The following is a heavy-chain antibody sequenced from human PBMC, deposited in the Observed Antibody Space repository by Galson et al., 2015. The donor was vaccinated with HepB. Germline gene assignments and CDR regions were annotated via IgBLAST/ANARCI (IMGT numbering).Heavy chain of an antibody. CDR2: IYYSGST. D-gene: IGHD3-9*01. Sequence: ETLSLTCTVSGGSISSSSYYWGWIRQPPGKGLEWIGSIYYSGSTYYNPSLKSRVTISVDTSKNQFSLKLSSVTAADTAVYYCATPGLTGYSPIDAFDIWGQGTMVTVSS. CDR1: GGSISSSSYY. V-gene: IGHV4-39*01. CDR3: ATPGLTGYSPIDAFDI. J-gene: IGHJ3*02.